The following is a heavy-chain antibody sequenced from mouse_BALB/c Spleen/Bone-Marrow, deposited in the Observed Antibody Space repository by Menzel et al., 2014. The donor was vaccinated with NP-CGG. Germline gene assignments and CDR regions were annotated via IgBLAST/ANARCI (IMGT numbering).Heavy chain of an antibody. CDR3: TRDGKGNYDYAMDY. J-gene: IGHJ4*01. D-gene: IGHD2-1*01. Sequence: EVMLVESGGGLVKPGGSLKLSCAASGFTFSSYTMSWVRQTPEKRLEWVATISSGGSYTYYQDSVKGRFTISGDNAKNPLYLEMSSLKSEDTAMYYCTRDGKGNYDYAMDYWGQGTSVTVSS. CDR1: GFTFSSYT. V-gene: IGHV5-6-4*01. CDR2: ISSGGSYT.